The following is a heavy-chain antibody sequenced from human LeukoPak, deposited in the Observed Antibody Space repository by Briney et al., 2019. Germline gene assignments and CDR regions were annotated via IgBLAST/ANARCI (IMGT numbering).Heavy chain of an antibody. V-gene: IGHV4-59*01. CDR2: IYYSGST. Sequence: KASETLSLTCTVSGGSISSYYWSWIRQPPGKGLEWIGYIYYSGSTNYNPSLKSRVTISVDTSKNQFSLKLSSVTAADTAVYYCATDYYGSGSHDYWGQGTLVTVSS. J-gene: IGHJ4*02. CDR1: GGSISSYY. CDR3: ATDYYGSGSHDY. D-gene: IGHD3-10*01.